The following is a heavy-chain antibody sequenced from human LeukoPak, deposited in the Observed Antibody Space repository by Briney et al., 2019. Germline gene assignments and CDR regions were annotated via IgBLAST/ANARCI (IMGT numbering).Heavy chain of an antibody. CDR2: ISGSGGST. CDR1: GFTFSSYG. V-gene: IGHV3-23*01. J-gene: IGHJ4*02. D-gene: IGHD3-22*01. Sequence: GGTLRLSCAASGFTFSSYGMSWVRQAPGKGLEWVSAISGSGGSTYYADSVKGRFTISRDNSKNTLYLQMNSLRAEDTAVYYCAKVGSLYDSSGYYPYWGQGTLVTVSS. CDR3: AKVGSLYDSSGYYPY.